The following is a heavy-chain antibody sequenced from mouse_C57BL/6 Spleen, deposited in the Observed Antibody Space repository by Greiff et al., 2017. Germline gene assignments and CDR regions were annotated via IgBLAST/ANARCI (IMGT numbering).Heavy chain of an antibody. CDR3: ATTVVDY. CDR2: INPNNGGT. D-gene: IGHD1-1*01. CDR1: GYTFTDYY. Sequence: EVQLQQSGPELVKPGASVKISCKASGYTFTDYYMNWVKQSHGKSLEWIGDINPNNGGTSYHQKFKGKATLTVDKSSSTAYMELRSLTSEDSAVYYCATTVVDYWGQGTTLTVSS. J-gene: IGHJ2*01. V-gene: IGHV1-26*01.